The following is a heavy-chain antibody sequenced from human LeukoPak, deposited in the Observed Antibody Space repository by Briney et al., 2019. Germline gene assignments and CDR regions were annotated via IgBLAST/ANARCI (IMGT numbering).Heavy chain of an antibody. D-gene: IGHD2-15*01. J-gene: IGHJ4*02. CDR2: ISGSGGGT. CDR3: AKDDVYCGGGSCFGDLDS. CDR1: GFTFSSYA. V-gene: IGHV3-23*01. Sequence: SGGSLRLSCAASGFTFSSYAMNWVRQAPGKGLEWVSAISGSGGGTYYADSVKGWFTISRDNSKNTLYLQMNSLRAEDTALYYCAKDDVYCGGGSCFGDLDSRGQGTLVTVSS.